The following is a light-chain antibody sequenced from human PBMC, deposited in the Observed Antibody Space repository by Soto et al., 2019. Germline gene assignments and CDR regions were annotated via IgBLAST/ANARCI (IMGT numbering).Light chain of an antibody. V-gene: IGKV1-5*03. Sequence: DIQMTQSPSTLSASVEDRITITCRASQSISSWLAWYQQKPGKAPNLLIYKASSSESGVPSRFSGSGSGTEFTLTISSLQPDDSATYYCQQYESGWTFGQGTKVEIK. CDR1: QSISSW. CDR3: QQYESGWT. J-gene: IGKJ1*01. CDR2: KAS.